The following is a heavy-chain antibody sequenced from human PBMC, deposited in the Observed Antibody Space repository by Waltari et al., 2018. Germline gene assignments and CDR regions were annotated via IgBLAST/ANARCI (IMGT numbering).Heavy chain of an antibody. CDR3: MCFGESFDH. Sequence: QVQLVESGGGVAQLGRYLRLSGAASGFTFSSYGMHWVRQAPGKGLEWVAVIWYDGSNKSYADSVKGRFTISRDNSKNTLYLQMNSLRAEDTAVYYCMCFGESFDHWGQGILVTVSS. D-gene: IGHD3-10*01. CDR2: IWYDGSNK. V-gene: IGHV3-33*01. J-gene: IGHJ4*02. CDR1: GFTFSSYG.